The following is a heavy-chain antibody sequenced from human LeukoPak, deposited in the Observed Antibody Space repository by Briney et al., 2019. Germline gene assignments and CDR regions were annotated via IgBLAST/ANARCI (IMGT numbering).Heavy chain of an antibody. D-gene: IGHD2-21*02. CDR2: SRNRARGSTT. Sequence: GGSLRLSCAASGFIFSDHHMDWVREAPGKGLEWIGRSRNRARGSTTEYAASVKGRFTISRDGSKNSLSLHMNSLNTEDTAVYYCARDLSGGDYTAFDVWGQGTMVTVSS. CDR1: GFIFSDHH. V-gene: IGHV3-72*01. J-gene: IGHJ3*01. CDR3: ARDLSGGDYTAFDV.